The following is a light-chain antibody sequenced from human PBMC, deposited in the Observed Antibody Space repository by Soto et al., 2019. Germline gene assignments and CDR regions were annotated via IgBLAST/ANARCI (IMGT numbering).Light chain of an antibody. CDR3: YSYSTRGIHYG. CDR1: SSDVGGYEY. J-gene: IGLJ1*01. V-gene: IGLV2-14*03. CDR2: DVS. Sequence: QSVRRQPGTISGSAGQSITISGAGSSSDVGGYEYVSWYQQHPGRATKLIIYDVSNRPSGVSNRFSGAKSGNPASLTISGLQADDEADYYCYSYSTRGIHYGCGDGTTVT.